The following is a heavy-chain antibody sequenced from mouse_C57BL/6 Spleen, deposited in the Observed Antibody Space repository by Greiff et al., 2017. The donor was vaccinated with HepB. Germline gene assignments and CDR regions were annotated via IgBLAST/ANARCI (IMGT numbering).Heavy chain of an antibody. CDR3: AREERTSTMIRGAWFAY. D-gene: IGHD2-4*01. J-gene: IGHJ3*01. V-gene: IGHV1-52*01. CDR1: GYTFTSYW. CDR2: IDPSDSET. Sequence: QVQLQQPGAELVRPGSSVKLSCKASGYTFTSYWMHWVKQRPIQGLEWIGNIDPSDSETHYNQKFKDKATLTVDKSSSTAYMQLSSLTSEDSAVYYCAREERTSTMIRGAWFAYWGQGTLVTVSA.